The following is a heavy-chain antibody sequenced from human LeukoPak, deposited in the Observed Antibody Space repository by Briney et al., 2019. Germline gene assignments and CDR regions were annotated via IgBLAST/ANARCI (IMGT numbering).Heavy chain of an antibody. V-gene: IGHV4-31*11. Sequence: LRLSCAASGFAVSSNYMSWVRQHPGKGLEWIGYIYYSGSTYYNPSLKSRVTISVDTSKNQFSLKLSSVTAADTAVYYCARVELNIGHIDYWGQGTLVTVSS. CDR2: IYYSGST. CDR1: GFAVSSNY. J-gene: IGHJ4*02. D-gene: IGHD2/OR15-2a*01. CDR3: ARVELNIGHIDY.